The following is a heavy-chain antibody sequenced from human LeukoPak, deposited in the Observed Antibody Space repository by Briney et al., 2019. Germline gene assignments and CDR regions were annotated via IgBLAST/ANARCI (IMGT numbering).Heavy chain of an antibody. J-gene: IGHJ4*02. D-gene: IGHD6-13*01. V-gene: IGHV3-7*01. CDR2: IKQDGTEK. CDR3: ARGIVAVGNFDY. CDR1: GFTFTTYW. Sequence: GGSLRLSCAASGFTFTTYWMSWVRQAPGKGLEWVANIKQDGTEKYYVDSVKGRLTISRDNAKNSLYLQMSSLRAEDTAVYFCARGIVAVGNFDYWGQGTLVTVSS.